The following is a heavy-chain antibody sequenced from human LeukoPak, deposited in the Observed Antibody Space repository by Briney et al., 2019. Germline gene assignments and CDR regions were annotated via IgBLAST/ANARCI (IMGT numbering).Heavy chain of an antibody. CDR1: GGSISSGSYY. Sequence: SETLSLTCTVSGGSISSGSYYWSWIRQPAGKGLEWIGRIYTSGSTNYNPSLKSRVTISVDTSKNQFSLKLSSVTAADTAVYYCARKSGIAAAAPRAFDIWGQGTMVTVSS. D-gene: IGHD6-13*01. CDR3: ARKSGIAAAAPRAFDI. V-gene: IGHV4-61*02. J-gene: IGHJ3*02. CDR2: IYTSGST.